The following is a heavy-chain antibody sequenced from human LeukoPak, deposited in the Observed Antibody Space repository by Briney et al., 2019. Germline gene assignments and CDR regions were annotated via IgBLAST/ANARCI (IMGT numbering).Heavy chain of an antibody. Sequence: ASVKVSCKASGYTFTDYYIHWVRQAPGQGLEWLGWINPNSGGTKYAQKFQGRVTMTRDTSISTAYMELSRLRSDDTAVYYCARRGAKRSDFDYWGQGTLVTVSS. V-gene: IGHV1-2*02. J-gene: IGHJ4*02. CDR1: GYTFTDYY. CDR2: INPNSGGT. CDR3: ARRGAKRSDFDY.